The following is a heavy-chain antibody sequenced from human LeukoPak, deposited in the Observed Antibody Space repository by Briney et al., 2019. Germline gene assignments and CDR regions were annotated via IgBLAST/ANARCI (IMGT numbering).Heavy chain of an antibody. V-gene: IGHV2-5*02. J-gene: IGHJ4*02. Sequence: SGPTLVKPTETLTLTCTFSGFSLSTSGVGVVWIREPPGKALEWLALIYWDDDKRYSPSLKSRLTITKDTSKNQMVLTMTNMGTVETATYYCAHLGYCSGGSCLVFDYWGQGTLVTVSS. D-gene: IGHD2-15*01. CDR1: GFSLSTSGVG. CDR2: IYWDDDK. CDR3: AHLGYCSGGSCLVFDY.